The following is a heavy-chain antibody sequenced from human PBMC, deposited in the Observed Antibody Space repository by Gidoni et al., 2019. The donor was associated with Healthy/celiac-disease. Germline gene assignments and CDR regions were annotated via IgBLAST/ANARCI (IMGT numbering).Heavy chain of an antibody. D-gene: IGHD6-13*01. CDR1: GFTFRSYG. CDR3: ARAYSSSPDY. Sequence: QVQLVESGGGVVQPGRSLRLSCAASGFTFRSYGRHWVRQAPGKGLEWVAVIWYDGSNKYYADSVKGRFTISRDNSKNTLYLQMNSLRAEDTAVYYCARAYSSSPDYWGQGTLVTVSS. V-gene: IGHV3-33*01. CDR2: IWYDGSNK. J-gene: IGHJ4*02.